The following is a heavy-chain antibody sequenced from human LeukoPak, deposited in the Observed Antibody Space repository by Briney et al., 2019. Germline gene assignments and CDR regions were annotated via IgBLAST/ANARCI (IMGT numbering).Heavy chain of an antibody. D-gene: IGHD2-2*01. CDR1: GYTFTSYA. J-gene: IGHJ5*02. CDR3: ATAGLQYQLLSANWFDP. V-gene: IGHV1-3*01. CDR2: INAGNGNT. Sequence: ASVKVSCKASGYTFTSYAMHWVRQAPGQRLEWMGWINAGNGNTKYSQKFQGRVTMTEDTSTDTAYMELSSLRSEDTAVYYCATAGLQYQLLSANWFDPWGQGTLVTVSS.